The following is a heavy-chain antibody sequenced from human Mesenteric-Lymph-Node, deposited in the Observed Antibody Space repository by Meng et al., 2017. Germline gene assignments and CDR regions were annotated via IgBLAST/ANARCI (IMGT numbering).Heavy chain of an antibody. CDR2: TRNKARSYST. CDR1: GFTLSDHY. V-gene: IGHV3-72*01. Sequence: GESLKISCAASGFTLSDHYIDWVRQAPGKGLEWVGRTRNKARSYSTEFAASVKGRFTISRDESRNSLYLQMNSLKTEDTGVYYCATRWVLLSDFDFWGQGTVVTVSS. J-gene: IGHJ4*02. D-gene: IGHD5-24*01. CDR3: ATRWVLLSDFDF.